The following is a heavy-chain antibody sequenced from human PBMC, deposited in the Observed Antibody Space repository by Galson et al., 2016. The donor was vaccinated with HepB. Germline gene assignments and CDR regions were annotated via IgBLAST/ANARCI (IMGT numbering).Heavy chain of an antibody. J-gene: IGHJ6*02. CDR3: ARQKQGNKRWYEALYYYDVMDV. CDR2: IYYSGNT. V-gene: IGHV4-39*01. Sequence: SETLSLTCTVSGGSISSSSYYWGWIRQPPGKGLEWIGTIYYSGNTYNNPSLKSRVTISVDRSKNQFSLKLNSVTAADTALYYCARQKQGNKRWYEALYYYDVMDVWGPGTTVTVSS. CDR1: GGSISSSSYY. D-gene: IGHD2-15*01.